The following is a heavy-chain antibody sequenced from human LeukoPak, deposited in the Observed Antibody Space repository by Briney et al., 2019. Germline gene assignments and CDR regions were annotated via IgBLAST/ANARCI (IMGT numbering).Heavy chain of an antibody. D-gene: IGHD6-6*01. CDR2: ISAYNGNT. J-gene: IGHJ4*02. CDR1: GYTFTSCG. V-gene: IGHV1-18*01. Sequence: ASVKVSCKASGYTFTSCGISWVRQAPGQGLEWMGWISAYNGNTNYAQKLQGRVTMTTDTSTSTAYMELRSLRSDDTAVYYCARDVEYSSSSVFSDYWGQGTLVTVSS. CDR3: ARDVEYSSSSVFSDY.